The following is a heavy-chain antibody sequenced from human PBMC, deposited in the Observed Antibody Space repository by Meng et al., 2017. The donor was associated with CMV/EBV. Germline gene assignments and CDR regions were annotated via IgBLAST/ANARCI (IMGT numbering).Heavy chain of an antibody. CDR2: INHSGST. CDR1: GGSFIGYY. CDR3: ARGAHCSSTSCYNI. Sequence: SETLSLTCAVYGGSFIGYYWSWIRQPPGKGLEWIGEINHSGSTNYNPSLKSRVTISVDTSKNQFSLKLSSVTAADTAVYYCARGAHCSSTSCYNIWGQGTLVTVSS. J-gene: IGHJ4*02. V-gene: IGHV4-34*01. D-gene: IGHD2-2*01.